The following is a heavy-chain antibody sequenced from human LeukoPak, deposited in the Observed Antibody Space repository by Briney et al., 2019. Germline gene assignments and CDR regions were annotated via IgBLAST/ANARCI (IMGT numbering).Heavy chain of an antibody. CDR3: AKVRGFGPRVLGRENDAFDI. Sequence: GRSLRLSCAASGFTFSSYAMSWVRQAPGKGLEWVSAISGSGGSTYYADSVKGRFTISRDNSKNTLYLQMNSLRAEDTAVYYCAKVRGFGPRVLGRENDAFDIWGQGTMVTVSS. CDR2: ISGSGGST. CDR1: GFTFSSYA. V-gene: IGHV3-23*01. J-gene: IGHJ3*02. D-gene: IGHD3-10*01.